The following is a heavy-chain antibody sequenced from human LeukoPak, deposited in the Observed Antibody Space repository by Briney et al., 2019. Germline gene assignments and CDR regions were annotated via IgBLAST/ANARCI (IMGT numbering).Heavy chain of an antibody. D-gene: IGHD3-10*01. CDR2: IIPIFGTA. CDR1: GGTFSSYA. CDR3: ARSRKRGDYGSSCDY. Sequence: SVKVSCKASGGTFSSYAISWVRQAPGQGLEWMGGIIPIFGTANCAQKFQGRVTITEDKSTSTAYMELSSLRSEDTAVYYCARSRKRGDYGSSCDYWGQGTLVTVSS. V-gene: IGHV1-69*06. J-gene: IGHJ4*02.